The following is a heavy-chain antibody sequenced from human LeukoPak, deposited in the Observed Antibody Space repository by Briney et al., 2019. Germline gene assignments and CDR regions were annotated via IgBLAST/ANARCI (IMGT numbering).Heavy chain of an antibody. J-gene: IGHJ6*03. CDR3: ARTRSYYMDV. Sequence: SETLSLTCTVSGASISNYYWTRIRQPAGKGLEWIGRMHSSGSTIYNPSLKSRVTMSVDTSKNQFSLTLSSVTAADTAVYYCARTRSYYMDVWAKGTTVTVSS. D-gene: IGHD6-19*01. CDR2: MHSSGST. V-gene: IGHV4-4*07. CDR1: GASISNYY.